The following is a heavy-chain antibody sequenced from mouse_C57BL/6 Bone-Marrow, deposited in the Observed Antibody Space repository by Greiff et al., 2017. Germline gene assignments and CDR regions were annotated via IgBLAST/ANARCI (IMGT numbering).Heavy chain of an antibody. D-gene: IGHD1-1*01. CDR1: GFSFNTYA. Sequence: VKLEESGGGLVQPKGSMKLSCAASGFSFNTYAMNWVRQAPGTGLEWVARIRSKSNNYATYYADSVKDRFTISRDDSESMLYLQMNNLKTEDTAMYYCVGRSFDYWVQGTTLTVSS. V-gene: IGHV10-1*01. CDR2: IRSKSNNYAT. CDR3: VGRSFDY. J-gene: IGHJ2*01.